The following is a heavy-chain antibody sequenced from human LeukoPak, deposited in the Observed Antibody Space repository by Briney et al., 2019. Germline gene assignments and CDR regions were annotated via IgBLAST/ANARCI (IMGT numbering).Heavy chain of an antibody. CDR3: ARHPLGSNSWYWSGDY. J-gene: IGHJ4*02. V-gene: IGHV3-21*01. CDR1: GFTFSTYT. CDR2: ISSSSSNI. Sequence: TGGSLRLSCAASGFTFSTYTMKWVRQAPGKGLQWVSSISSSSSNIYYADSGKGRFTISRDNAKNSLYLQMNSPRAEDTAVYFCARHPLGSNSWYWSGDYWGQGTLVTVSS. D-gene: IGHD6-13*01.